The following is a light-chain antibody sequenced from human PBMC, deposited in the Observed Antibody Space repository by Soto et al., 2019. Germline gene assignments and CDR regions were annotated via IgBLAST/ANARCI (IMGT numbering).Light chain of an antibody. Sequence: GDRVTITCRASKTISRWLAWYLQKPGKXXKXXXYKASTLKSGVPSRFSGSGYGTEFTLTISSLQPDDFATYYCQHYNSYSEAFGQGTKVDIK. CDR3: QHYNSYSEA. CDR2: KAS. J-gene: IGKJ1*01. V-gene: IGKV1-5*03. CDR1: KTISRW.